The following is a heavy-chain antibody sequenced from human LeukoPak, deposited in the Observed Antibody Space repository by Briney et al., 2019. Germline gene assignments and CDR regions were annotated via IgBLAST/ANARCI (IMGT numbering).Heavy chain of an antibody. V-gene: IGHV3-49*04. CDR1: EFTFGDFA. D-gene: IGHD5-12*01. CDR2: IRSKDNDGTT. Sequence: GGSLRLSCTASEFTFGDFAISWVRQAPGKGLEWLGFIRSKDNDGTTDYAASVKGRFIISRDDSKSVAYLEMNDLKIEDTAVYYCTRDRWGGGYISRGMDVWGKGTTVTISS. J-gene: IGHJ6*04. CDR3: TRDRWGGGYISRGMDV.